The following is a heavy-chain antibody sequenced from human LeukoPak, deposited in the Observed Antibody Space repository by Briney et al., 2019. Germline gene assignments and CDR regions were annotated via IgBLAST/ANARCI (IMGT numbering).Heavy chain of an antibody. CDR1: GFTFSSYG. J-gene: IGHJ6*02. CDR3: AREEHDYVWGSYRYYYYYGIDV. V-gene: IGHV3-30*03. D-gene: IGHD3-16*02. Sequence: GGSLRLSCAASGFTFSSYGMHWVRQSPGRGLEWVSFISFDGSNVFYADSLKGRFTISRDNSKDTLYLQMDSLRAEGTALYYCAREEHDYVWGSYRYYYYYGIDVWGQGTTVTVSS. CDR2: ISFDGSNV.